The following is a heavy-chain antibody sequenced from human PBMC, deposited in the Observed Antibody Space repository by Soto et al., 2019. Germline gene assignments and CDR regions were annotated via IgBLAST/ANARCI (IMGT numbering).Heavy chain of an antibody. J-gene: IGHJ4*02. CDR1: GFTFSSYA. D-gene: IGHD6-19*01. V-gene: IGHV3-23*01. CDR2: ISGSGGST. CDR3: AKVTYSSGWETFDY. Sequence: GGSLRLSCAASGFTFSSYAMSWVRQAPGKGLEWVSAISGSGGSTYYADSVKGRFTISRDNSKNTLYLQMDSLRAEDTAVYYCAKVTYSSGWETFDYWGQGTLVTVSS.